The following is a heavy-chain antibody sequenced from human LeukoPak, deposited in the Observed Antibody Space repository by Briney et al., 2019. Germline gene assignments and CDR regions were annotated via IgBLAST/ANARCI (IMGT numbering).Heavy chain of an antibody. CDR3: AARLTTVTTLESGNWFDP. V-gene: IGHV4-34*01. D-gene: IGHD4-17*01. CDR1: GGSFSGYY. J-gene: IGHJ5*02. Sequence: SETLSLTCAVYGGSFSGYYWSWIRQPPGKGLEWIWEINHSGSTSYNPSLKSRVTISVDTSKNQFSLKLSSVTAADTAVYYCAARLTTVTTLESGNWFDPWGQGTLVTVSS. CDR2: INHSGST.